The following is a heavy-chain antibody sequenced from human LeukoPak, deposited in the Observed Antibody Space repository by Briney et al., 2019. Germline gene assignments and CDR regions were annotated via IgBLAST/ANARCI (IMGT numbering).Heavy chain of an antibody. CDR2: ISGSGGST. D-gene: IGHD4/OR15-4a*01. CDR1: GFTFSSYA. Sequence: GGSLRLSCAASGFTFSSYAMSWVRQAPGKGLEWVSAISGSGGSTYYADSVKGRFTISRDSSKNTLYLQMNSLRAEDTAVYYCAKYEPMLWWISYFDYWGQGTLVTVSS. J-gene: IGHJ4*02. CDR3: AKYEPMLWWISYFDY. V-gene: IGHV3-23*01.